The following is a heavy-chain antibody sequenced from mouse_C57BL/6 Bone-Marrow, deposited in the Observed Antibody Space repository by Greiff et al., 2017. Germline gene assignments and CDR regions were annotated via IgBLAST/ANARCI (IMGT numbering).Heavy chain of an antibody. CDR2: ISSGGSYT. CDR1: GFTFSSYG. D-gene: IGHD1-1*01. CDR3: ARQRYYYGSSYDY. Sequence: EVKVVESGGDLVKPGGSLKLSCAASGFTFSSYGMSWVRQTPDKRLEWVATISSGGSYTYYPDSVKGRFAISRDNAKNTLYLQMSSLKSEDAAMYYCARQRYYYGSSYDYWGQGTTLTVSS. J-gene: IGHJ2*01. V-gene: IGHV5-6*01.